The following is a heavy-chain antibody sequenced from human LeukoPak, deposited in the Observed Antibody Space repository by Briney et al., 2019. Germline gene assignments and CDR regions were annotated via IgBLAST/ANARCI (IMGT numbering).Heavy chain of an antibody. J-gene: IGHJ4*02. Sequence: GGSLRLSCAASGFTFSSYGMHWVRQAPGKGLEWVAFIPYDGSDKFYADSVKGRFTISRDNSKNTLYLQMNSLRAEDTAVYYCAAMTSVTTGDYWGQGTLVTVSP. D-gene: IGHD4-11*01. CDR1: GFTFSSYG. V-gene: IGHV3-30*02. CDR2: IPYDGSDK. CDR3: AAMTSVTTGDY.